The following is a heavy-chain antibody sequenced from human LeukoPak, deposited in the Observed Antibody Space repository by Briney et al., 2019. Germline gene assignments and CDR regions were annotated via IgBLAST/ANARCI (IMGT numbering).Heavy chain of an antibody. CDR3: AKGRGAFDI. Sequence: GGSLKLSCVASGFTFSSYGMHWVRQAPGKGLEWVAVISNDGSNKYYADSVKGRFTISRDNSKNTLYLQMNSLRAEDTAVYYCAKGRGAFDIWGQGTVVTVSS. CDR2: ISNDGSNK. V-gene: IGHV3-30*18. J-gene: IGHJ3*02. CDR1: GFTFSSYG. D-gene: IGHD3-10*01.